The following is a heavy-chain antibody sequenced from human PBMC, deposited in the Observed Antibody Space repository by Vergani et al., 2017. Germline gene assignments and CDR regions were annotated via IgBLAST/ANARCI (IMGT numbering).Heavy chain of an antibody. Sequence: EVQLVESGGGVVQPGGSLRLSCAASGFTFDDYAMHWVRQAPGKGLEWVSLISGDGGSTYYADSVKGRFTISRDNSKNTLYLQMNSLRAEDTAVYYCAKDQELGIIGYFDYWGQGTLVTVSS. D-gene: IGHD7-27*01. V-gene: IGHV3-43*02. CDR1: GFTFDDYA. CDR2: ISGDGGST. J-gene: IGHJ4*02. CDR3: AKDQELGIIGYFDY.